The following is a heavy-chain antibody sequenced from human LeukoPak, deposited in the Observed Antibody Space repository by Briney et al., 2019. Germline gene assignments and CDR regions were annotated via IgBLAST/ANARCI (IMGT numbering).Heavy chain of an antibody. CDR2: IYYGGGS. D-gene: IGHD3-10*01. V-gene: IGHV4-59*03. CDR3: AKSGSYYGSTSG. CDR1: GASISTYY. Sequence: SETLSLTCTVSGASISTYYWSWVRQPPGKGLGWIGYIYYGGGSSYKPSLTSRVTMSVDTSKSAFSLRLTSVTAADTAVYYCAKSGSYYGSTSGWGQGTLVTVSP. J-gene: IGHJ4*02.